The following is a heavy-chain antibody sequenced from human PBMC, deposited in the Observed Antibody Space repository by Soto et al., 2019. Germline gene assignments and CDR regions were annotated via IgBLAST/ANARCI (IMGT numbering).Heavy chain of an antibody. D-gene: IGHD6-19*01. J-gene: IGHJ4*02. CDR1: GFTFSSYA. V-gene: IGHV3-30-3*01. CDR3: ARDPVLAFVAAYYFDY. CDR2: ISYDGSNK. Sequence: QVQLVESGGGVVQPGRSLRLSCAAPGFTFSSYAMHWVRQAPGKGLEWVAVISYDGSNKYYADSVKGRFTISRDNSKNTLYLQMNSLRAEDTAVYYCARDPVLAFVAAYYFDYWGQGTLVTVSS.